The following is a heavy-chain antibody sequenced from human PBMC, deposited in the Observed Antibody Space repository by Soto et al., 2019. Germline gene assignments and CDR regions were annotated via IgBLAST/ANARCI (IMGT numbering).Heavy chain of an antibody. CDR1: GFTVSSNY. J-gene: IGHJ4*02. D-gene: IGHD2-21*01. V-gene: IGHV4-34*01. Sequence: PGGSLRLSCAASGFTVSSNYMSWVRQAPGKGLEWIAEINRSGGSNYNPSLKSRVTISVDRSNNQFSLTLNSVTAADTAVYYCAGGSIPSRGVFGYWGEGTQVTVSS. CDR3: AGGSIPSRGVFGY. CDR2: INRSGGS.